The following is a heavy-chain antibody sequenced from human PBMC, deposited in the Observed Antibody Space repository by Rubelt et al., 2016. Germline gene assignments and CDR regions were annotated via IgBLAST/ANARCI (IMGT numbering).Heavy chain of an antibody. V-gene: IGHV4-59*01. Sequence: LQKPSETLSLTCSVSGASISSYYWSWIRQPPGKELEGIASFYHTGSTTYNPSLKSRVPRSVDTSTNQFSLKVRSVTAADTAVYYCAREVPVDGTAFDPWGQGTLVTVSS. CDR1: GASISSYY. CDR3: AREVPVDGTAFDP. CDR2: FYHTGST. J-gene: IGHJ5*02. D-gene: IGHD6-19*01.